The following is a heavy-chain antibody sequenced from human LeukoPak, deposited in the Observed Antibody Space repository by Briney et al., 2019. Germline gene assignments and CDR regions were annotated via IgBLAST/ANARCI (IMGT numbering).Heavy chain of an antibody. V-gene: IGHV1-69*04. CDR1: GGTFSSYV. Sequence: AAAVKVSCKASGGTFSSYVISRVRQAPGQGSKWMGRIIPIFGIANYAQKFQGRVTITADKSTSTAYMELSSLRSEDTAVYYCARGMVRGEYYYYGMDVWGQGTTVTVSS. CDR2: IIPIFGIA. CDR3: ARGMVRGEYYYYGMDV. D-gene: IGHD3-10*01. J-gene: IGHJ6*02.